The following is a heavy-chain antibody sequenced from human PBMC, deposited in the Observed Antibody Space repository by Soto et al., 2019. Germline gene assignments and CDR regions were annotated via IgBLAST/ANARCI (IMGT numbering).Heavy chain of an antibody. D-gene: IGHD1-26*01. CDR2: ISYDGSNK. J-gene: IGHJ4*02. CDR1: GFTFSSYA. CDR3: APPLGVGALDY. V-gene: IGHV3-30-3*01. Sequence: QPGGSLRLSCAASGFTFSSYAMHWVRQAPGKGLEWVAVISYDGSNKYYADSVKGRFTISRDNSKNTLYLQMNSLRAEDTAVYYCAPPLGVGALDYWGQGTLVTVSS.